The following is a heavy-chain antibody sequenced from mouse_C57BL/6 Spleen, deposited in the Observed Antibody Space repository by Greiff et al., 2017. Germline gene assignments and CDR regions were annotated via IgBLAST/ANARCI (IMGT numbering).Heavy chain of an antibody. CDR1: GYSITSGYY. CDR3: ARDYSNVRAWFAY. J-gene: IGHJ3*01. CDR2: ISYDGGT. V-gene: IGHV3-6*01. D-gene: IGHD2-5*01. Sequence: EVHLVESGPGLVKPSQSLSLTCSVTGYSITSGYYWNWIRQFPRNKLEWVGYISYDGGTNYNPPLKNRISITRDTSKNQIFLKLNSVTTEDTATYYCARDYSNVRAWFAYWGQGTLVTVSA.